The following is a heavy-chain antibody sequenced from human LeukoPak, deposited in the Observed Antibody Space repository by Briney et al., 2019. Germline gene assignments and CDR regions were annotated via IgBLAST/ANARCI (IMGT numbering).Heavy chain of an antibody. CDR3: ARDRTTVTSYYYGMDV. CDR1: GGSISSGGYY. V-gene: IGHV4-31*03. D-gene: IGHD4-11*01. Sequence: SETLSLTCTVSGGSISSGGYYWSWIRQHPGKGLEWIGYIYYSGSTYYNPSLKSRVTISVDTSKNQFSLKLSPVTAADTAVYYCARDRTTVTSYYYGMDVWGQGTTVTVSS. CDR2: IYYSGST. J-gene: IGHJ6*02.